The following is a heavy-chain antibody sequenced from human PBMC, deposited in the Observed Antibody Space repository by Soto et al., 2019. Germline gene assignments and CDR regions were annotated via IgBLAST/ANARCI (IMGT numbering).Heavy chain of an antibody. Sequence: EVQLVESGGGLVQPGGSLRLSCAASGFTFSDYYMDWVRQVPGKGLEWIGRTRNKANSYTTEYVASVKGRFSISRDDSKDSMCLQMNSLKTEDTAVYYCARDTGGSYDYWGQGALVTVSS. CDR1: GFTFSDYY. V-gene: IGHV3-72*01. J-gene: IGHJ4*02. D-gene: IGHD1-26*01. CDR2: TRNKANSYTT. CDR3: ARDTGGSYDY.